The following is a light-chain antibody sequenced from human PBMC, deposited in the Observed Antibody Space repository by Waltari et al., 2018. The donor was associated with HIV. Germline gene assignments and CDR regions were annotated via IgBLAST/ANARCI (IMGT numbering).Light chain of an antibody. J-gene: IGLJ2*01. CDR3: QAWDNNSAV. CDR2: QNS. CDR1: KLGDKY. V-gene: IGLV3-1*01. Sequence: SYELTQPPSMSVSPGQTASITCSGDKLGDKYVCWYQQRPGQPPVMVIYQNSERPSGVPERFSGSKSGNTATLTISGTQAINEADYYCQAWDNNSAVFGGGTKLTVL.